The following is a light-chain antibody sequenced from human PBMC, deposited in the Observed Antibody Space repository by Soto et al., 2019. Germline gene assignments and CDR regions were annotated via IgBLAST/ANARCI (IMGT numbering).Light chain of an antibody. CDR1: SSDVGSYNL. V-gene: IGLV2-23*01. J-gene: IGLJ1*01. CDR3: CSYADSSTYV. Sequence: QSVLTQPASVSGSPGQSITISCTGTSSDVGSYNLVSWYQQHPGKAPKLIIYEDSKRPSGVSNRFSGSKSGNTASLTISGLQTEDGAEYYCCSYADSSTYVFGTGTKVTVL. CDR2: EDS.